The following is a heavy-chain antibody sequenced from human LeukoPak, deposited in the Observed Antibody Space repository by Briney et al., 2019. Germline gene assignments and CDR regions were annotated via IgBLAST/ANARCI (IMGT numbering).Heavy chain of an antibody. CDR2: ISSSGSTI. V-gene: IGHV3-11*01. J-gene: IGHJ6*03. D-gene: IGHD3-22*01. Sequence: GGSLRLSCAASGFAFSDYYMSWIRQAPGKGLEWVSYISSSGSTIYYADSVKGRFTISRDNAKNSLYLQMNSLRAEDTAVYYCAREKRIETYYYDSSGYYVGKIYYYYYMDVWGKGTTVTVSS. CDR1: GFAFSDYY. CDR3: AREKRIETYYYDSSGYYVGKIYYYYYMDV.